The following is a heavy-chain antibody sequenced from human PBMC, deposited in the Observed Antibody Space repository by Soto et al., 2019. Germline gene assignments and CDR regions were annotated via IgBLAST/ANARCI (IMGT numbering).Heavy chain of an antibody. Sequence: GGSLRLSCAASGFTFSSYAMSWVRQAPGKGLEWVSAISGSGGSTYYADSVKGRFTISRDNSKNTLYLQMNSLRAEDTAVYYCAKDGFIAAAGNYYYYGMDVWGQGTTVTVSS. CDR2: ISGSGGST. J-gene: IGHJ6*02. D-gene: IGHD6-13*01. CDR1: GFTFSSYA. CDR3: AKDGFIAAAGNYYYYGMDV. V-gene: IGHV3-23*01.